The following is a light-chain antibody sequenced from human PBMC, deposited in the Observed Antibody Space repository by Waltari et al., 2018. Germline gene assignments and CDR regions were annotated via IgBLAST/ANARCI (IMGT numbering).Light chain of an antibody. CDR3: FSTDNSGNWL. J-gene: IGLJ2*01. Sequence: SYELTQPSSVSVSPGQTAMITCSGDALPKKYAYWYQQTSGQAPVLVIYEDPKRTPGFPERFSGFSSGTTATLTISGAQVGDDGDYYCFSTDNSGNWLFGGGTKLTVL. CDR2: EDP. V-gene: IGLV3-10*01. CDR1: ALPKKY.